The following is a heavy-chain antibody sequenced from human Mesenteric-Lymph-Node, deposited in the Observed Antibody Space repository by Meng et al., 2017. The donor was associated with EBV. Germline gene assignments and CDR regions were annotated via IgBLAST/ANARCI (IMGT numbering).Heavy chain of an antibody. CDR2: TDYRSKWYN. V-gene: IGHV6-1*01. CDR3: AGGEKGPIDY. Sequence: HVQLQQTRPGLLQPAQSLSLTCAVSGDSVSSTNVAWNWIGQSTSRGLEWLGRTDYRSKWYNEYAQSVKARITINPDTSKSEFSLQLNSETPDDTAVYYCAGGEKGPIDYWGQGTLVTASS. J-gene: IGHJ4*02. CDR1: GDSVSSTNVA.